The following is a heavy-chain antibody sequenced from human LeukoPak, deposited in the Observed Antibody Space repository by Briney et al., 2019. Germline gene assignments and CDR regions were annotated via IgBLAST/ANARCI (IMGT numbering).Heavy chain of an antibody. CDR2: ISGDGGST. D-gene: IGHD5-24*01. V-gene: IGHV3-23*01. CDR3: AKPPALPRDGYNFFDY. CDR1: GFTLSSYA. Sequence: GGSLRLSCAASGFTLSSYAMSWVRQGPGKGLEWVSTISGDGGSTYYADSVKGRFTISRDNSKNTLYLQMNSLRAEDTAVYYCAKPPALPRDGYNFFDYWGQGTLVTVSS. J-gene: IGHJ4*02.